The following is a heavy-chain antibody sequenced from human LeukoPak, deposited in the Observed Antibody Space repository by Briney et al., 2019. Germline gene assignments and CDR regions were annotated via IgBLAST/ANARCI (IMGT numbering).Heavy chain of an antibody. J-gene: IGHJ5*02. CDR1: GGSFSGYY. V-gene: IGHV4-34*01. D-gene: IGHD3-10*01. CDR3: ARRGKLVRGGTGFDP. CDR2: INHSGST. Sequence: SETLSLTCAVYGGSFSGYYWSWIRQPPGKGLEWIGEINHSGSTNYNPSLKSRVTISVDTSKNQFSLKLSSVTAADTAVYYCARRGKLVRGGTGFDPWGQGTLVTVSS.